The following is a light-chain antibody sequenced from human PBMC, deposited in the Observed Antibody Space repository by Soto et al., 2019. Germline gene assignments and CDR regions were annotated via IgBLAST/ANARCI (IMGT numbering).Light chain of an antibody. J-gene: IGKJ1*01. CDR1: QGINDY. V-gene: IGKV1-39*01. CDR2: AAS. CDR3: QQSYNCPRT. Sequence: DIQMTQSPSSLSASVGARVTITCRTSQGINDYLNWYQMKPGEAPKLLIYAASALQSGIPSRFSGSASGTEFTLTITSLQPEDFATYYCQQSYNCPRTFSQGPKVEVK.